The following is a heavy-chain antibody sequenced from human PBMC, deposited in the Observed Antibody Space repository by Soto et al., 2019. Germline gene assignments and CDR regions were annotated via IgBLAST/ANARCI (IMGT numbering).Heavy chain of an antibody. V-gene: IGHV4-39*01. CDR2: IFYSGST. CDR1: GGSISSSSYY. D-gene: IGHD2-15*01. J-gene: IGHJ6*02. CDR3: ARHLTYCSAGSCYSDFPYYGMDV. Sequence: QLQLQESGPGLVKPSETLSLTCTVSGGSISSSSYYWGWIRQPPGKGLEWIGSIFYSGSTYYNPSLKCRVTISVDTSKNHFSLKLSSVTAADTAVYYCARHLTYCSAGSCYSDFPYYGMDVWGQGTTVTVSS.